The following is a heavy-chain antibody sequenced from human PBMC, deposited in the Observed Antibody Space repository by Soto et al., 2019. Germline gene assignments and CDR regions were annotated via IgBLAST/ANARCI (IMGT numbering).Heavy chain of an antibody. V-gene: IGHV4-59*08. J-gene: IGHJ4*02. D-gene: IGHD3-22*01. Sequence: SDTLSLTCTVSGGSISSYYWSWIRQPPGKGLEWIGYIYYSGSTNYNPSLKSRVTISVDTSKNQFSLKLSSVTAADTAVYYCARQRADYYDSSGYHWFDYWGQGTLVTVSS. CDR3: ARQRADYYDSSGYHWFDY. CDR1: GGSISSYY. CDR2: IYYSGST.